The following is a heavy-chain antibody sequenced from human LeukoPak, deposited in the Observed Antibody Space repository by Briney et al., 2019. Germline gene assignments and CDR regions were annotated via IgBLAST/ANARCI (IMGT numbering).Heavy chain of an antibody. CDR1: GYTFTGKD. CDR3: APDSVVVRNSMNAFDI. CDR2: INADGGGT. Sequence: ASVKVSCKASGYTFTGKDMHWVRQAPGQGLEWMGWINADGGGTRYPQKFQGRVTMTRDTSITTAYMELYSLTSDDTAVYFCAPDSVVVRNSMNAFDIWGQGTMVTVSS. V-gene: IGHV1-2*02. D-gene: IGHD2-2*01. J-gene: IGHJ3*02.